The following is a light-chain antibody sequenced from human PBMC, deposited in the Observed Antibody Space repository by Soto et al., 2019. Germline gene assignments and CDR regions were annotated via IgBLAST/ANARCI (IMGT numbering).Light chain of an antibody. CDR3: QQSYSTPPWT. V-gene: IGKV1-39*01. CDR2: ASS. J-gene: IGKJ1*01. CDR1: QSIVTY. Sequence: DIQMTQSPSSLTASVGDRVTITCRASQSIVTYLNWYLQKPGKAPKLLIYASSNLQSGVPSRFSGSGSVTYFSLTISSLQPGDFAPYFCQQSYSTPPWTFSQGTKVDIK.